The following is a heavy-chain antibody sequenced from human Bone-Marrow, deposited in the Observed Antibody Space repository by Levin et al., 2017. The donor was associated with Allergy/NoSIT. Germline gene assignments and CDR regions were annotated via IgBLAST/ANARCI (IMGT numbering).Heavy chain of an antibody. J-gene: IGHJ5*02. CDR3: ASQGSSWYNWCDP. CDR1: RFTFSNSG. Sequence: GESLKISCAASRFTFSNSGMNWVRQAPGKGLEWVSFISSSSATIYYADSVKGRFTIFRDNAKNSLYLQMNSLRDEDPAVYYCASQGSSWYNWCDPWGQGTLVIVSS. V-gene: IGHV3-48*02. CDR2: ISSSSATI. D-gene: IGHD6-13*01.